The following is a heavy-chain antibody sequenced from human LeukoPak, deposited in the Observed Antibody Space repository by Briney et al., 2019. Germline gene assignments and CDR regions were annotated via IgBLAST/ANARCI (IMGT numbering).Heavy chain of an antibody. CDR1: GYTFNGYY. J-gene: IGHJ4*02. CDR2: INPNSGGT. D-gene: IGHD3-22*01. CDR3: ARGIQYYYHSGAYLDY. V-gene: IGHV1-2*02. Sequence: ASVKVSCKASGYTFNGYYMHWVRQAPGQGLEWMGWINPNSGGTNYAQKFQGRVTMTRDTSIGTAYMELSRLRSDDTAMYYCARGIQYYYHSGAYLDYWGQGTLVTVSS.